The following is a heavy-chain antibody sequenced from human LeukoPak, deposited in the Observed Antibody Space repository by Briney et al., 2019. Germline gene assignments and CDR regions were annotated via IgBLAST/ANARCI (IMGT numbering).Heavy chain of an antibody. CDR3: VQETGHNWGYLDY. D-gene: IGHD1-1*01. CDR1: GFIFSIYA. J-gene: IGHJ4*02. V-gene: IGHV3-23*01. CDR2: VTNSGGST. Sequence: GGSLRLSCAAPGFIFSIYAMSWVRQAPGKGLEWVSSVTNSGGSTYYADSVKGRFAISRDNSKNTLYLQMNTLRADDTAVYYCVQETGHNWGYLDYWGQGTLVTVSS.